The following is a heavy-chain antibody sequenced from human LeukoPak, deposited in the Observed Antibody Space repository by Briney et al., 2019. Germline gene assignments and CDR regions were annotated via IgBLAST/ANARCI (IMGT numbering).Heavy chain of an antibody. Sequence: ASVKVSCKASGGTFSSYAISWVRQAPGQGLEWMGGIIPIFGTANYAQKFQGRVTITADESTSTAYMELSSLRSEDTAVYYCAREEERWFDPWGQGTLVTVSS. J-gene: IGHJ5*02. CDR1: GGTFSSYA. CDR3: AREEERWFDP. V-gene: IGHV1-69*13. CDR2: IIPIFGTA. D-gene: IGHD1-26*01.